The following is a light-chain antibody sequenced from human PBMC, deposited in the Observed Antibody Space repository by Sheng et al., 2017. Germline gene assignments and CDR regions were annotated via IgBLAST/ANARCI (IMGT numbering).Light chain of an antibody. Sequence: DIQMTQSPFTLSASVGDRVTITCRASQSISSWLAWYQKKPGQAPKLLIYKASILESGVPSRFSGTGSGTEFALTIDSLQPGDFATYYCQRYDNYWPTFGQGTKVEI. CDR1: QSISSW. CDR2: KAS. V-gene: IGKV1-5*03. CDR3: QRYDNYWPT. J-gene: IGKJ1*01.